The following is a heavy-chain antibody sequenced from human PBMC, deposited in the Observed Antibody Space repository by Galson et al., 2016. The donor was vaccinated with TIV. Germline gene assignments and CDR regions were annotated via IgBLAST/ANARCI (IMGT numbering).Heavy chain of an antibody. J-gene: IGHJ4*02. CDR1: GFSITNYG. CDR2: LRYNGNSN. V-gene: IGHV3-30*19. CDR3: VRDICTSVDCDPFDY. Sequence: SLRLSCAASGFSITNYGIHWVRQSPGRGLEAVGILRYNGNSNYYLESEKGRFTMSRDTSKNTVYLEMNSLRTEDTAVYYCVRDICTSVDCDPFDYCGQGTQVTVSS. D-gene: IGHD2-8*02.